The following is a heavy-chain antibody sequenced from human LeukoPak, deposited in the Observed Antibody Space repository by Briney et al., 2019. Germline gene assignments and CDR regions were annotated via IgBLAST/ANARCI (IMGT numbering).Heavy chain of an antibody. D-gene: IGHD3-9*01. CDR2: IFYSGST. CDR1: GGSISSGGYY. Sequence: SQTLSLTCTVSGGSISSGGYYWNWIRQPPGKGLEWIGYIFYSGSTNYNPSLKSRVTISVDTSKNQFSLKLSSVTAADTAVYYCARESSSLTYLDSWGQGTLVTVSS. V-gene: IGHV4-61*08. CDR3: ARESSSLTYLDS. J-gene: IGHJ5*02.